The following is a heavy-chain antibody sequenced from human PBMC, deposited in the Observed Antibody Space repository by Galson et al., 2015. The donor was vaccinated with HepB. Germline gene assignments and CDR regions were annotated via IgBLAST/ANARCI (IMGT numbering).Heavy chain of an antibody. Sequence: SLRLSCAASGFTVSSNYMSWVRQAPGKGLEWVSVIYSGGSTYYADSVKGRFTISRDNSKNTLYLQMNSLRAEDTAVYYCASSSPPTIVVGPYGMDVWGQGTTVTVSS. V-gene: IGHV3-66*02. D-gene: IGHD2-21*01. CDR2: IYSGGST. CDR3: ASSSPPTIVVGPYGMDV. CDR1: GFTVSSNY. J-gene: IGHJ6*02.